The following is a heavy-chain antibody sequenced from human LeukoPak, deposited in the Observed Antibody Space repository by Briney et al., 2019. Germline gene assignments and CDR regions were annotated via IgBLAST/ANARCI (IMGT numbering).Heavy chain of an antibody. V-gene: IGHV4-59*12. CDR3: ARSRHIAAADGVGYHYYMDV. Sequence: SETLSLTCTVSGGSINSYYWSWIRQPPGKGLQWIGCIHYSGSTNYNPSLKSRLSISVDTSKNQFSLKLSSVTAADTAVYYCARSRHIAAADGVGYHYYMDVWGKGTTVTISS. CDR1: GGSINSYY. D-gene: IGHD6-13*01. CDR2: IHYSGST. J-gene: IGHJ6*03.